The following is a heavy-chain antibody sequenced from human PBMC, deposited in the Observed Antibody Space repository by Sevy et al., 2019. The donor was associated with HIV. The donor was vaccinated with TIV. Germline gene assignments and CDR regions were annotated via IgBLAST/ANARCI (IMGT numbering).Heavy chain of an antibody. D-gene: IGHD3-22*01. CDR3: ATSRSGYFDSSGYYIY. J-gene: IGHJ4*02. CDR1: GSSFTSHW. V-gene: IGHV5-51*01. CDR2: IYPEDSET. Sequence: GESLKISCQGFGSSFTSHWIGWVRHMPGKGLEGLGIIYPEDSETRYSPSFQGQVTFSADKSISTAYLQWSSLKASDTAMYYCATSRSGYFDSSGYYIYWGQGTLVTVSS.